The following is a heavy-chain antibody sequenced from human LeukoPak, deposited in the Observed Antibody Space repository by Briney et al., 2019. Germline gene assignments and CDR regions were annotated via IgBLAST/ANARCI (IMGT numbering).Heavy chain of an antibody. V-gene: IGHV3-30*02. CDR3: ATVSFEVVM. D-gene: IGHD3-3*01. CDR1: GFTFRNYV. CDR2: IQYDGTTQ. Sequence: PGGSLRLSCAASGFTFRNYVMHWVRQPPGKGLQWLSFIQYDGTTQLYADSVKGRFTISRDNSKSTVYLYMDSLRADDTAVYYCATVSFEVVMWGQGTLVTVSS. J-gene: IGHJ4*02.